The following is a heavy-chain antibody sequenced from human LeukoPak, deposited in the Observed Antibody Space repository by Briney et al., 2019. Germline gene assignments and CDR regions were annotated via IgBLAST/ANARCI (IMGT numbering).Heavy chain of an antibody. D-gene: IGHD5/OR15-5a*01. Sequence: GASVKVSCKASGYTFTGYYIHWVRQAPGQGLEWMGWINPNSGGTNYAQKFQGRVTMTRDTSISTAYMELSRLRSDDTAVYYCARVYDFYYNMDVWGKGTTVTVSS. CDR3: ARVYDFYYNMDV. J-gene: IGHJ6*03. V-gene: IGHV1-2*02. CDR1: GYTFTGYY. CDR2: INPNSGGT.